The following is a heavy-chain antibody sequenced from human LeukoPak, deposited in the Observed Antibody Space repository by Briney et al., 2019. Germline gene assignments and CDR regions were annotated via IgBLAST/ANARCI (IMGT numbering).Heavy chain of an antibody. J-gene: IGHJ4*02. Sequence: SVKVSCKTSGGTFSSYALSWVRQAPGQGLEWMGGIIPIFRTANYAQKFQGRVTIIADESTSTAYMELSSLRSEDTAVYYCARRAIIQGTSALDFWGQGTVVIVSS. CDR3: ARRAIIQGTSALDF. CDR1: GGTFSSYA. V-gene: IGHV1-69*13. D-gene: IGHD3-3*01. CDR2: IIPIFRTA.